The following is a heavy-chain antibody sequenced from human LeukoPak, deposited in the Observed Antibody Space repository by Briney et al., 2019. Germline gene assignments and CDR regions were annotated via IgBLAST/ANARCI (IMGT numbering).Heavy chain of an antibody. D-gene: IGHD4-17*01. V-gene: IGHV1-69*01. Sequence: GSSVKVSCKASGGTFSGYAISWVRRAPGQGLEWMGGIIPIFGIANYAQTFQGRVTNTADESTSTAYMELSSLRSEDTAVYHCARDRGDYGDYGAFDIWGHGTMVTVSS. CDR2: IIPIFGIA. CDR1: GGTFSGYA. J-gene: IGHJ3*02. CDR3: ARDRGDYGDYGAFDI.